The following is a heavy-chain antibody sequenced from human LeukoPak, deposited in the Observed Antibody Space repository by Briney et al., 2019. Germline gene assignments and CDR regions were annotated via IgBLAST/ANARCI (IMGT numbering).Heavy chain of an antibody. CDR1: GGSISSGSYY. V-gene: IGHV4-61*02. CDR3: ARADYDYVWGSYRYGGYDY. J-gene: IGHJ4*02. D-gene: IGHD3-16*02. CDR2: IYTSGST. Sequence: SETLSLTCTVSGGSISSGSYYWSWIRQPAGKGLEWIGRIYTSGSTNYNPSLKSRVTISVDTSKNQFSLKLSSVTAADTAVYYCARADYDYVWGSYRYGGYDYWGQGTLVTVSS.